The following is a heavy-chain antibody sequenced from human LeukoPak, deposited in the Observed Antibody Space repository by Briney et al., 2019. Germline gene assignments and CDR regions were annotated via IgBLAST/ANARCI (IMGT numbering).Heavy chain of an antibody. CDR1: GYTFTDYY. CDR2: INPKNGDT. Sequence: ASVKVSCKASGYTFTDYYMHWVRQAPGQGLQWMGRINPKNGDTHYAQKFQGRVTMTRDTSISTAYMELSRLRADDTAVYYCVRGYKYYFESSAYYYNNWFDPWGQGTLVTVSS. CDR3: VRGYKYYFESSAYYYNNWFDP. V-gene: IGHV1-2*06. J-gene: IGHJ5*02. D-gene: IGHD3-22*01.